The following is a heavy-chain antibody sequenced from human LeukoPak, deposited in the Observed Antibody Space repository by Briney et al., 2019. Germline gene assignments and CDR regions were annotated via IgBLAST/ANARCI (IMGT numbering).Heavy chain of an antibody. V-gene: IGHV1-46*01. D-gene: IGHD2-2*01. J-gene: IGHJ6*04. Sequence: ASVKGSCKASGYTFTSYYMHWVRQAPGQGLEWMGIINPSGVSTSYAQKFQGRVTMTRDTSTSTVSMEVSSLRSEDTDVYYCARSCSGSSCYRADYYGMDVWGKGTTVTVSS. CDR1: GYTFTSYY. CDR3: ARSCSGSSCYRADYYGMDV. CDR2: INPSGVST.